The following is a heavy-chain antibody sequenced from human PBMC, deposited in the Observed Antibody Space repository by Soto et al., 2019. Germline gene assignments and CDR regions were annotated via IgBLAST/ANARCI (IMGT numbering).Heavy chain of an antibody. CDR3: AKRAYSGSYYSAFDI. CDR2: INTDGSDT. CDR1: GFTFGGDW. D-gene: IGHD1-26*01. J-gene: IGHJ3*02. Sequence: GGSLRLSCGASGFTFGGDWVHWVRQAPGKGLVWVSRINTDGSDTSYADSVKGRFTISRDNAKNSLYLQMNSLRAEDTAVYYCAKRAYSGSYYSAFDIWGQGTMVTVSS. V-gene: IGHV3-74*01.